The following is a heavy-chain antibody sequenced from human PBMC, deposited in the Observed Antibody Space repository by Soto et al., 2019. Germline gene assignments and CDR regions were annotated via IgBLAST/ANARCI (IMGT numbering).Heavy chain of an antibody. Sequence: QVQLVESGGGVVQPGRSLRLSCAASGFTFSSYAMHWVRQAPGKGLVWVAVISYDGSNKYYADSVKGRFTISRDNSKNTLYLQMNSLRAEDTAVYYCARDINGMDVWGQGTTVTVSS. CDR3: ARDINGMDV. CDR2: ISYDGSNK. CDR1: GFTFSSYA. V-gene: IGHV3-30-3*01. J-gene: IGHJ6*02.